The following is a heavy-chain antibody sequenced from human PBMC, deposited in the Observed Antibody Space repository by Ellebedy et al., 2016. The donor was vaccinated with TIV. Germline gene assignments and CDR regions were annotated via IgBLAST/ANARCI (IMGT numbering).Heavy chain of an antibody. CDR1: GFTFSDYA. V-gene: IGHV3-30-3*01. CDR3: AREENSGWDWVGKY. D-gene: IGHD3-22*01. J-gene: IGHJ4*02. CDR2: ISVDGSKE. Sequence: GESLKISXAASGFTFSDYAMHWLRQAPGKGLEWVTLISVDGSKEYYADSVKGRFTVSRDNSKNTLYLQMNSLRTEDTAVYYCAREENSGWDWVGKYWGQGALVTVSS.